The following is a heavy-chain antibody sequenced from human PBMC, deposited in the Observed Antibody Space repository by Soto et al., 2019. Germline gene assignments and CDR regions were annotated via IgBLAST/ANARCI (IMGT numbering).Heavy chain of an antibody. J-gene: IGHJ6*02. CDR1: GFTFSDYG. Sequence: QVQVVESGGGVVQPGRSLRLSCAPSGFTFSDYGMHWVRQAPGKGLVWVSFISYDGSNKYYAESVQGRFTISRDNSKNTLYLPMDSLRPDEPAVYYCARGDSKAGVDVWGHGTTVTVSS. CDR2: ISYDGSNK. V-gene: IGHV3-30*03. CDR3: ARGDSKAGVDV. D-gene: IGHD1-26*01.